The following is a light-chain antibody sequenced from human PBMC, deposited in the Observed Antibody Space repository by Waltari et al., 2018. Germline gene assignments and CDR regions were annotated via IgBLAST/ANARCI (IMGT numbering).Light chain of an antibody. CDR2: NNN. V-gene: IGLV1-44*01. CDR1: SFNIGSNP. CDR3: AVWDDSLNGVV. J-gene: IGLJ2*01. Sequence: QSVLTQPPSASGTLGQRVAISCSGSSFNIGSNPVNWYQQLPRTAPNLLIYNNNPRPSGVPDRFSGSKSGTSASLAISGLQSEDESDYYCAVWDDSLNGVVFGGGTKLTVL.